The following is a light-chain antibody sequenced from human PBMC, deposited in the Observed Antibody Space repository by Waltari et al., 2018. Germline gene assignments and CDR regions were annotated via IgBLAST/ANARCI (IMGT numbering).Light chain of an antibody. Sequence: EIVLTQSPANLSLSQGERATLSCRASQTVRSALVWYQQKAGQAPRRIIYDAYNRATGGPDRFSGSGSGTDFTLTINNLEAEDFGVYYCQQRGNWPPFTFGQGTRLEAK. CDR1: QTVRSA. CDR3: QQRGNWPPFT. CDR2: DAY. J-gene: IGKJ5*01. V-gene: IGKV3-11*01.